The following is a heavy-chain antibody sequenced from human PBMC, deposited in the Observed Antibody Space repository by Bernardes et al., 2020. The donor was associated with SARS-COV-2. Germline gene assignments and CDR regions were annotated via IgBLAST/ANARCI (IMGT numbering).Heavy chain of an antibody. J-gene: IGHJ6*02. D-gene: IGHD1-1*01. V-gene: IGHV3-9*01. CDR1: GFIFEDCA. CDR3: AKDWNGYYYYGMDV. CDR2: ISWNSGSI. Sequence: GGSLRLSCAASGFIFEDCAVHWVRQAPGKGLEWVSGISWNSGSIGYADSVKGRFTISRDNAKNSLYLQMNSLRAEDTALYYCAKDWNGYYYYGMDVWGQGTTVTVSS.